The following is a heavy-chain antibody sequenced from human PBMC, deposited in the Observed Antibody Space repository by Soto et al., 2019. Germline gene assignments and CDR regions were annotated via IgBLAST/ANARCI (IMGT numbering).Heavy chain of an antibody. CDR1: GYTFTSYA. J-gene: IGHJ4*02. Sequence: ASVKVSCKASGYTFTSYAMHWVRQAPGQRLEWMGWINAGNGNTKYSQKLQGRVTITRDTSASTAYMELRSLRSEDTAVYYCARDLVSYYYDSSGYYPFDYWGQGTLVTVSS. D-gene: IGHD3-22*01. CDR3: ARDLVSYYYDSSGYYPFDY. CDR2: INAGNGNT. V-gene: IGHV1-3*01.